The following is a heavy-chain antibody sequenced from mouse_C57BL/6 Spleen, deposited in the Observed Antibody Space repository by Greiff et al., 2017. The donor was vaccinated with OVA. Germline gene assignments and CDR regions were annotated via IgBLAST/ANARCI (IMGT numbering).Heavy chain of an antibody. J-gene: IGHJ2*01. CDR1: GYTFTSYW. V-gene: IGHV1-55*01. CDR3: ARWDSSGHYFDY. Sequence: QVQLQQPGAELVKPGASVKMSCKASGYTFTSYWITWVKQRPGQGLEWIGDIYPGSGSTNYNEKFKSKATLTVDTSSSTAYMQLSSLTSEDSAVYYCARWDSSGHYFDYWGQGTTLTVSS. CDR2: IYPGSGST. D-gene: IGHD3-2*02.